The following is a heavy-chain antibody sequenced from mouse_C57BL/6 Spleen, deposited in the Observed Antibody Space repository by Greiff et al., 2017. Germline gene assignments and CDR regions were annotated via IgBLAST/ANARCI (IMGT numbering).Heavy chain of an antibody. CDR3: ARSTDYDAPFAY. V-gene: IGHV1-55*01. CDR2: IYPGSGST. Sequence: QVQLQQPGAELVKPGASVKMSCKASGYTFTSYWITWVKQRPGQGLEWIGDIYPGSGSTNYNEKFKSKATLTVAKSSSTAYMKLSSLTSEDSAVYYCARSTDYDAPFAYWGQGTLVTVSA. CDR1: GYTFTSYW. J-gene: IGHJ3*01. D-gene: IGHD2-4*01.